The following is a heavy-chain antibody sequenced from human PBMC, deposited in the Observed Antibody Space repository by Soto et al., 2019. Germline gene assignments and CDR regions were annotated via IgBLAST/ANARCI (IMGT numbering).Heavy chain of an antibody. CDR1: GGSFSGYY. CDR2: INHSGST. V-gene: IGHV4-34*01. Sequence: SETLSLTCAVYGGSFSGYYWSWIRQPPGKGLEWIGEINHSGSTNYNPSLKSRVTISVDTSKNQFSLKLSSVTAADTAVYYCASSGPRGYSYGYWYYYYGMDVWGQGTTVTVS. CDR3: ASSGPRGYSYGYWYYYYGMDV. J-gene: IGHJ6*02. D-gene: IGHD5-18*01.